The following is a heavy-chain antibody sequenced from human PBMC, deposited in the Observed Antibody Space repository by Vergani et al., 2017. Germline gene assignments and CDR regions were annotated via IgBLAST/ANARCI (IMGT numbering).Heavy chain of an antibody. CDR3: VSGWDY. J-gene: IGHJ4*02. D-gene: IGHD6-19*01. CDR2: ISYDGSNK. V-gene: IGHV3-30*03. Sequence: QVQLVESGGGVVQPGRSLRLSCAASGFTFSSYGMHWVRQAPGKGLEWVAVISYDGSNKYYADSVKGRVTISRDNSKNTLYLQMNRLRAEDTAVYYCVSGWDYWGQGTLVTVSS. CDR1: GFTFSSYG.